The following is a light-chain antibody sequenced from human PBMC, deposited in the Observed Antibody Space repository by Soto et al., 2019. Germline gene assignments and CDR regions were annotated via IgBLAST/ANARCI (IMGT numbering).Light chain of an antibody. CDR3: SSYTSSTDYV. CDR1: TSDFGFYNY. J-gene: IGLJ1*01. Sequence: QSVLTQPASVSGSPGQSITISCTGTTSDFGFYNYVSWYQHHPGKAPKLLIYEVTNRHSGVSNRFSGSKSGNTASLTISGLQAEDEADYYCSSYTSSTDYVFGTGTMVTVL. V-gene: IGLV2-14*01. CDR2: EVT.